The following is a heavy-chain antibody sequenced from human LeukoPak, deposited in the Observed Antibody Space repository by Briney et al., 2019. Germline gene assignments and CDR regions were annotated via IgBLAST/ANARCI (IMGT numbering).Heavy chain of an antibody. CDR1: GSIFSSYP. J-gene: IGHJ4*02. D-gene: IGHD6-13*01. CDR3: AKDSSSWYRYYFDY. V-gene: IGHV3-23*01. Sequence: GGSLRLSCAASGSIFSSYPMSWVRQAPGKGLEWVSAISGTAENTYYADSVKGRFSISRDNSRNTVHLQMNSLRPEDTAVYYCAKDSSSWYRYYFDYWGQGTLVTVSS. CDR2: ISGTAENT.